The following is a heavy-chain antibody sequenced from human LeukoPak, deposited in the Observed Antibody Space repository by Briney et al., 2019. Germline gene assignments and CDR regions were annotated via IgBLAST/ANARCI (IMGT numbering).Heavy chain of an antibody. V-gene: IGHV1-18*01. CDR2: ISAYNGNT. CDR1: GYTFTSYG. Sequence: GASVKVSCKASGYTFTSYGISWVRQAPGQGLEWMGWISAYNGNTNYAQKLQGRVTMTTDTSTSTAYVELRSLRSDDTAVYYCARFGLADRPHSSGWYSWGQGTLVTVSS. CDR3: ARFGLADRPHSSGWYS. J-gene: IGHJ4*02. D-gene: IGHD6-19*01.